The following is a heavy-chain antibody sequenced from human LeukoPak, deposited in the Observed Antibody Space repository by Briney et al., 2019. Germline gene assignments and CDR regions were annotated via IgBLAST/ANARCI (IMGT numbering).Heavy chain of an antibody. D-gene: IGHD5-18*01. CDR3: ARDRIQLWHTDY. CDR2: ISAYNGNT. J-gene: IGHJ4*02. Sequence: ASVKVPCKASGYTFTSYGISWVRQAPGQGLEWMGWISAYNGNTNYAQKLQGRVTMTTDTSTSTAYMELRSLRSDDTAVYYCARDRIQLWHTDYWGQGTLVTVSS. V-gene: IGHV1-18*01. CDR1: GYTFTSYG.